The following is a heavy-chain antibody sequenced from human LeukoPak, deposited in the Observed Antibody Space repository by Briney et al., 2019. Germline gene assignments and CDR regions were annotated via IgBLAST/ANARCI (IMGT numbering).Heavy chain of an antibody. CDR2: IWFDGSNK. CDR1: GFTFSSYG. V-gene: IGHV3-33*01. D-gene: IGHD3-10*01. CDR3: ARQEYGLHY. J-gene: IGHJ4*02. Sequence: PGGSLRLSCAASGFTFSSYGMHWVRQGPGKGLEWVAVIWFDGSNKFYGDSVKARFTVSRDNSRNTLYLQMNSLRAEDTAVYYCARQEYGLHYWGQGTLVTVSS.